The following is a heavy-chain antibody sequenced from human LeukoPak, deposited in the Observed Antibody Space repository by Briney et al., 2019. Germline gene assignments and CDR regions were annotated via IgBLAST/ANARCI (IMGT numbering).Heavy chain of an antibody. V-gene: IGHV4-34*01. D-gene: IGHD1-1*01. Sequence: SETLSLTCAVYGGSFSGYYWSWIRQPPGKGLEWIGEINHSGSTNYNPSLKSRVTISVDTSKNQFSLKLSSVTAADTAVYYCAGGGGGHNVRLGGDYYYYGMDVWGKGTTVTVSS. CDR3: AGGGGGHNVRLGGDYYYYGMDV. J-gene: IGHJ6*04. CDR1: GGSFSGYY. CDR2: INHSGST.